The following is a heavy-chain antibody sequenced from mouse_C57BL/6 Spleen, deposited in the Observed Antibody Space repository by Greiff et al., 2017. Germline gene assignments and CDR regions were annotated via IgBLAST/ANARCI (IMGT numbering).Heavy chain of an antibody. Sequence: VKLQESGAELVKPGASVKLSCKASGYTFTEYTIHWVKQRSGQGLEWIGWFYPGSGSIKYNEKFKDKATLTADKSSSTVYMELSRLTSEDSAVYFCARHEGGDYGNYAWFAYWGQGTLVTVSA. V-gene: IGHV1-62-2*01. CDR1: GYTFTEYT. J-gene: IGHJ3*01. D-gene: IGHD2-1*01. CDR3: ARHEGGDYGNYAWFAY. CDR2: FYPGSGSI.